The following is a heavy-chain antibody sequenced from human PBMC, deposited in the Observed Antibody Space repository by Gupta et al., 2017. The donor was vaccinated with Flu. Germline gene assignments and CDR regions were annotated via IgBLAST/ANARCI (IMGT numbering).Heavy chain of an antibody. D-gene: IGHD2-2*02. CDR1: GFTFSDYS. CDR2: ISSSSNHI. J-gene: IGHJ6*02. V-gene: IGHV3-21*01. Sequence: EVQLVESGGGLVKPGGSLRLSCAASGFTFSDYSMHWVRQAPGKGLEWVSSISSSSNHIYYADSVKGRFTISRDTAKKSLYLQMHSLRAEDTAVYFCARGGVVPAAIRVPSPSYYYYGMDVWGQGTTVAVSS. CDR3: ARGGVVPAAIRVPSPSYYYYGMDV.